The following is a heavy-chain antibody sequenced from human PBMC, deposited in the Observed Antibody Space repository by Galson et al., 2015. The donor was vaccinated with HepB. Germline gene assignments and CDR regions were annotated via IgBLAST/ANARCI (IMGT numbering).Heavy chain of an antibody. J-gene: IGHJ2*01. CDR2: ISTDGSNT. Sequence: SLRLSCAAAGFTFSSHWMHWVRQAPGKGLVWVSRISTDGSNTNYADSVKGRFTISRDNAKNTLYLLIDSLRAEDTAVYYCIRGGSGTYYGRFDLWGRGTLATVSS. D-gene: IGHD1-26*01. CDR3: IRGGSGTYYGRFDL. CDR1: GFTFSSHW. V-gene: IGHV3-74*01.